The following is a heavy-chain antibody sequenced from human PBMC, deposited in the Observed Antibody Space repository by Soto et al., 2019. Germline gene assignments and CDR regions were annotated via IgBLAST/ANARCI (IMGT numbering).Heavy chain of an antibody. Sequence: PSETLSLTCAVSGGSISSSNWWSWVRQPPGKGLEWIGEIYHSGSTNYNPSLKSRVTISVDKSKNQFSLKLSSVTAADTAVYYCARAGRGYCSGGSCYSGLHGMDVWGQGTKVTVSS. J-gene: IGHJ6*02. CDR1: GGSISSSNW. D-gene: IGHD2-15*01. CDR3: ARAGRGYCSGGSCYSGLHGMDV. CDR2: IYHSGST. V-gene: IGHV4-4*02.